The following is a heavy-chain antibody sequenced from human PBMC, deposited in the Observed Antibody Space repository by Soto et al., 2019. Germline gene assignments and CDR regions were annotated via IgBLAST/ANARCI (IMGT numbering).Heavy chain of an antibody. CDR1: GDSVSSNIAA. D-gene: IGHD6-6*01. J-gene: IGHJ6*02. CDR3: ARLQSIAAIYYYYGMDV. V-gene: IGHV6-1*01. Sequence: SQTLSLTCAISGDSVSSNIAAWNWIRQSPSRGLEWLGRTYYRSKWYNDYAVSVKSRITINPDTSKNQFSLQLNSVTPEDTAVYYCARLQSIAAIYYYYGMDVWGQGTTVTVSS. CDR2: TYYRSKWYN.